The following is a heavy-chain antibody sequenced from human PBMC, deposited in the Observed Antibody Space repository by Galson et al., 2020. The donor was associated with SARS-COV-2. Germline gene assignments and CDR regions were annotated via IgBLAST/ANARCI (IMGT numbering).Heavy chain of an antibody. CDR1: GFTFSNAW. CDR2: IKSKTDGGTT. Sequence: GESLKISCAASGFTFSNAWMSWVRQAPGKGLEWVGRIKSKTDGGTTDYAAPVKGRFTISRDDSKNTLYLQMNSLKTEDTAVYYCTTGGELGSLYYYYYYMDVWGKGTTVTVS. CDR3: TTGGELGSLYYYYYYMDV. J-gene: IGHJ6*03. V-gene: IGHV3-15*01. D-gene: IGHD7-27*01.